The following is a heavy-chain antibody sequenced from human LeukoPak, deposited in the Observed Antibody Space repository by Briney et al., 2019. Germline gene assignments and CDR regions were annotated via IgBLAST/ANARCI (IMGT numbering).Heavy chain of an antibody. CDR1: GSTFSSYA. D-gene: IGHD1/OR15-1a*01. CDR2: ISGSDGST. J-gene: IGHJ1*01. V-gene: IGHV3-23*01. CDR3: AKWVPDSWNTGYFHH. Sequence: GRSLRLSCAASGSTFSSYAMSWVRQAPGKGLEWVSGISGSDGSTYYADSVKGRFTSFRDNSKNTLYLQMNSLRAEDTAVYYCAKWVPDSWNTGYFHHWGQGTLVTVSS.